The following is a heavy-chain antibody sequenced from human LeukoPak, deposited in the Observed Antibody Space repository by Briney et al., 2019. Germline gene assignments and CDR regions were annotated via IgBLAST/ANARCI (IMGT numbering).Heavy chain of an antibody. Sequence: SETLSLTXTVSGGSISSYYWSWIRQPPGKGLEWIGYIYYSGSTNYNPSLKSRVTISVDTSKNQFSLKLSSVTAADTAVYYCARDLIAAAGGLDYWGQGTLVTVSS. D-gene: IGHD6-13*01. CDR3: ARDLIAAAGGLDY. V-gene: IGHV4-59*01. J-gene: IGHJ4*02. CDR1: GGSISSYY. CDR2: IYYSGST.